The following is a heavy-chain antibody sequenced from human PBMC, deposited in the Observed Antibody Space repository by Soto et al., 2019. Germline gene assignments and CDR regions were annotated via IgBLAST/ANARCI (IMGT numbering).Heavy chain of an antibody. V-gene: IGHV1-69*02. CDR3: ARAATGYLSSTSCYFDS. D-gene: IGHD2-2*03. CDR1: GGTFSSYT. J-gene: IGHJ4*02. CDR2: IIPILGIA. Sequence: QVQLVQSGAEVTKPGSSVKVSCKASGGTFSSYTISWVRQAPGQGLEWMGRIIPILGIANYAQKFQGRLTIISDKSTSTVYMELSSLGAEDTAVYYSARAATGYLSSTSCYFDSWGQGTLVTVSS.